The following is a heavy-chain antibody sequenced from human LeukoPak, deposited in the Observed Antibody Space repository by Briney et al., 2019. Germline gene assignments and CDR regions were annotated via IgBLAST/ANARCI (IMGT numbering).Heavy chain of an antibody. V-gene: IGHV3-30*02. D-gene: IGHD4-17*01. CDR2: VRYDGNNP. CDR1: GFTFGSYG. J-gene: IGHJ4*02. Sequence: PTGGSLRLSCAASGFTFGSYGMHWVRQAPGKGLDWVAFVRYDGNNPYYSASVKGRFTISRDNSKNTVLLQMNNLRLEDAAVYYCARGSRYGDYPYYCDFWGQGTLVTVSS. CDR3: ARGSRYGDYPYYCDF.